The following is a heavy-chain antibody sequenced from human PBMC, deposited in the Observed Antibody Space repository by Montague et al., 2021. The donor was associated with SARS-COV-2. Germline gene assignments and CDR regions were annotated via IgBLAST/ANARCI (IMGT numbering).Heavy chain of an antibody. CDR3: ARGGGSGYRYYFDY. CDR1: GGSISSYY. J-gene: IGHJ4*02. Sequence: SETLSLTCTLSGGSISSYYWHWIRQPPGKGLEWIGYIYYSGRTNXNPSLKSRVTISVDTSKDQFSLKLSSVTAAETAVYYCARGGGSGYRYYFDYWGQGSLVTVSS. D-gene: IGHD6-19*01. V-gene: IGHV4-59*01. CDR2: IYYSGRT.